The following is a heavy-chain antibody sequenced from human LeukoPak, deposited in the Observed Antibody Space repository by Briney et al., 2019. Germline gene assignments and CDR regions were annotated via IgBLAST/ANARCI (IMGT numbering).Heavy chain of an antibody. Sequence: QTGGSLRLSCAASGFTVSSNYMSWVRQAPGKGLEWVSVIYIGGSTYYADSVKGRFTISRDNSKNTLYLQMNSLRAEDTPVYYCARDPVRNSGYDFFDADYWGQGTLVTVSS. J-gene: IGHJ4*02. CDR2: IYIGGST. CDR3: ARDPVRNSGYDFFDADY. V-gene: IGHV3-66*01. CDR1: GFTVSSNY. D-gene: IGHD5-12*01.